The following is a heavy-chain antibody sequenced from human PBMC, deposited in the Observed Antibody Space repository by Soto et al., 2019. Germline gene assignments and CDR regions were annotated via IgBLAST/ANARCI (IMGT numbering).Heavy chain of an antibody. V-gene: IGHV3-48*01. CDR1: GFPFRRYS. CDR3: ARDTAYAFDY. Sequence: EVRLVESGGGLVQPGGSLSLSCAASGFPFRRYSVNWLRQTPGRGLEWVSYLNSVRGTISYADSVKGRFTISRDDAKNSLYLQMNSLRAEDTAVYYCARDTAYAFDYWGQGTLVTVSS. D-gene: IGHD2-21*02. J-gene: IGHJ4*02. CDR2: LNSVRGTI.